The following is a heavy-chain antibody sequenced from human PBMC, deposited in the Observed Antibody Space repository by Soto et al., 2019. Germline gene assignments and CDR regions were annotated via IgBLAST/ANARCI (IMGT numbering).Heavy chain of an antibody. J-gene: IGHJ4*02. D-gene: IGHD3-16*01. CDR2: IYSGGST. V-gene: IGHV3-53*01. CDR3: ARAHGMGEYYFDY. Sequence: EVQLVESGGGLIQPGGSLRLSCAASGFTVSSNYMSWVRQAPGKGLEWVSVIYSGGSTYYADSVKGRVTISRDNSKNTLHLQMNSLGAEDTAVYYCARAHGMGEYYFDYWGQGTLVTVSS. CDR1: GFTVSSNY.